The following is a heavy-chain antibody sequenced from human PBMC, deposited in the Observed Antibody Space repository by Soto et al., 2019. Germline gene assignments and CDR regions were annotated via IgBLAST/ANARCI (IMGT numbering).Heavy chain of an antibody. CDR1: GYTFTGYY. J-gene: IGHJ3*02. D-gene: IGHD3-22*01. CDR2: INPNSGGT. Sequence: GASVKVSCKASGYTFTGYYMHWVRQAPGQGLEWMGWINPNSGGTNYAQKFQGRVTMTRDTSISTAYMELSRLRSDDTAVYYCAREGRYYDSSGKTPSDALDIWGQGTMVTVSS. CDR3: AREGRYYDSSGKTPSDALDI. V-gene: IGHV1-2*02.